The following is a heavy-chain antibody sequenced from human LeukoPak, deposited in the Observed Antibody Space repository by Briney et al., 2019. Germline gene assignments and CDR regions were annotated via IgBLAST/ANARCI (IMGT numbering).Heavy chain of an antibody. CDR1: RFTFSSYG. Sequence: GGSLRVSCAASRFTFSSYGMHWVRQAPGKGLDWVAFIWHDGSNKYYADSVKGRFTISRDNSKNTLYLQMNSLRAEDTAVYYCAREYPPRYYYDSSGYLDYWGQGTLVTVSS. CDR3: AREYPPRYYYDSSGYLDY. D-gene: IGHD3-22*01. V-gene: IGHV3-33*01. CDR2: IWHDGSNK. J-gene: IGHJ4*02.